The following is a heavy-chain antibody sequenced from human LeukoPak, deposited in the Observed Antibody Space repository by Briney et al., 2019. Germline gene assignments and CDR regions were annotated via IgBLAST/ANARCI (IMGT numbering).Heavy chain of an antibody. Sequence: SGTLSLTCAVSGGSISSSTWWSWVRQPRGRGLECIGEIHHSGTTNYNPSLKSRVTISVDKSKNQFSLNLSSVTAADTAFYYCAGAFLVGYSPEHYFFDYWGQGTLVTVSS. J-gene: IGHJ4*02. CDR3: AGAFLVGYSPEHYFFDY. CDR1: GGSISSSTW. CDR2: IHHSGTT. D-gene: IGHD2-15*01. V-gene: IGHV4-4*02.